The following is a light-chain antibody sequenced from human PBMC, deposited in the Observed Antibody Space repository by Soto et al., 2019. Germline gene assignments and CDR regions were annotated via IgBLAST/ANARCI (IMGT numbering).Light chain of an antibody. CDR1: QSVGSY. CDR3: QLRSNWPRA. Sequence: IVLIHSPAPLSLSPGARATLSCRASQSVGSYLAWYQHKPGQAPRLLISDASNRATGIPARFSGSGSGTDFTLTISSLEPEDFAVYYCQLRSNWPRAFGQVTKVDI. V-gene: IGKV3-11*01. CDR2: DAS. J-gene: IGKJ1*01.